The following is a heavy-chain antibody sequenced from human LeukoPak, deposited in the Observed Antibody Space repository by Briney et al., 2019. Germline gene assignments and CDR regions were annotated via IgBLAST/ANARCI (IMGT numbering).Heavy chain of an antibody. D-gene: IGHD4/OR15-4a*01. J-gene: IGHJ4*02. CDR1: GFRFNTYW. V-gene: IGHV3-7*01. Sequence: GGSLRLSCAASGFRFNTYWMSWVRQAPGKGLEWVASIKQDGNEKYYADSVKGRFTIFRDNGKNSLDLQMTSLRADDTAVYYCARDTLGEGEDANYAVYYFDYWGQGTVVTVSS. CDR3: ARDTLGEGEDANYAVYYFDY. CDR2: IKQDGNEK.